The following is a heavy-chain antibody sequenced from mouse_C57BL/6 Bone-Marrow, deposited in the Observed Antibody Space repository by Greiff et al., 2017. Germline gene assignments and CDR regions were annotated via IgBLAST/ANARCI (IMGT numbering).Heavy chain of an antibody. D-gene: IGHD1-1*01. CDR1: GYTFTSYW. CDR2: IDPSDSYT. CDR3: ARWYYGSSYRGDYFDY. J-gene: IGHJ2*01. V-gene: IGHV1-50*01. Sequence: QVQLQQPGAELVKPGASVKLSCKASGYTFTSYWMQWVKQRPGQGLEWIGEIDPSDSYTNYNQKFKGKATLTVDTSSSTAYMQLSSLTSEDSAVYYCARWYYGSSYRGDYFDYWGQGTTLTVSS.